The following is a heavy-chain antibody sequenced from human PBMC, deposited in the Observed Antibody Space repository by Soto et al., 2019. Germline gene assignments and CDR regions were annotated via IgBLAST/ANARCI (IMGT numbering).Heavy chain of an antibody. J-gene: IGHJ5*02. Sequence: PGGSMRLSCAASGFTFSSYGMHWVRQKPGKGLEWVAVISYDGSNKYYADSVKGRFTISRDNSKNTLYLQMNSLRAEDTAVYYCAKDQGLIDNWFDPWGQGTLVTVSS. V-gene: IGHV3-30*18. CDR2: ISYDGSNK. D-gene: IGHD2-15*01. CDR1: GFTFSSYG. CDR3: AKDQGLIDNWFDP.